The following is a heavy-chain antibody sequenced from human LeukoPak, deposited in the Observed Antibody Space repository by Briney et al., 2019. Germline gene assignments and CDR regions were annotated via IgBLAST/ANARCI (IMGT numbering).Heavy chain of an antibody. V-gene: IGHV4-34*01. Sequence: SETLSLTCAVYGGSFSGYYWSWIRQTPGKGLEWIGEINHSGSTYYNPSLKSRVTISVDTSKNQFSLKLSSVTAADTAVYYCARGERTVTTEFDYWGQGTLVTVSS. CDR1: GGSFSGYY. CDR3: ARGERTVTTEFDY. CDR2: INHSGST. D-gene: IGHD4-17*01. J-gene: IGHJ4*02.